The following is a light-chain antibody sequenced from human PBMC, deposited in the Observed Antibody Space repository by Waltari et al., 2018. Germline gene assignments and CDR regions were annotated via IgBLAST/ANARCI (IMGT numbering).Light chain of an antibody. CDR1: QSIRRS. J-gene: IGKJ1*01. CDR2: SAS. CDR3: QQSFSNLWT. Sequence: DIQMTQSPSSLSASVGDRVTITCRASQSIRRSLNWYQQKPGKAPKILIYSASSLKSGVPSRFSGSGSGTDFTLTISSLQPEDFATYHCQQSFSNLWTFGQGTKVDIK. V-gene: IGKV1-39*01.